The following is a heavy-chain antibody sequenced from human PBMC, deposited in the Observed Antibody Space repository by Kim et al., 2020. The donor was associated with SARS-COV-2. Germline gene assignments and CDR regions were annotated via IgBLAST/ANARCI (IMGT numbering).Heavy chain of an antibody. V-gene: IGHV3-30*18. J-gene: IGHJ4*02. CDR1: GFTFSSYG. CDR2: ISYDGSNK. CDR3: AKEGYYGSGSFPDY. Sequence: GGSLRLSCAASGFTFSSYGMHWVRQAPGKGLEWVAVISYDGSNKYYPDSVKGRFTISRDNSKNTLSLQMSSLRADDTAVYYCAKEGYYGSGSFPDYWGQGTLVTVSS. D-gene: IGHD3-10*01.